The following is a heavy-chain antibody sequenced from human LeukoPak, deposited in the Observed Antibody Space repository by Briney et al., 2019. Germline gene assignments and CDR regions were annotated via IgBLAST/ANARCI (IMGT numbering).Heavy chain of an antibody. J-gene: IGHJ4*02. V-gene: IGHV3-30-3*01. D-gene: IGHD2-21*02. CDR2: ISYDGSNK. CDR3: ARGPPGAYCGGDCLHYFDY. CDR1: GFTFSSYA. Sequence: PGGSLRLSCAASGFTFSSYAMHWVRQAPGKGLEWVAVISYDGSNKYYADSVKGRFTISRDNSKNTLYLQMNSLRAEDTAVYYCARGPPGAYCGGDCLHYFDYWGQGTLVTVSS.